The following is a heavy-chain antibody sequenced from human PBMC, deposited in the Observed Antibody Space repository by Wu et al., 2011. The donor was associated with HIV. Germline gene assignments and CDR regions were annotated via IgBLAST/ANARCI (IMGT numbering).Heavy chain of an antibody. Sequence: QVQLLQSGAEVKKPGSSVRVSCRASGGTFTSYGTTWVRQAPGQGLEWMGWINPNSGGTNYAQKFQGRVTMTRDTSISTAYMELSRLRSDDTAVYYCARDDSSGSYYYYGMDVWGQGTTVTVSS. CDR1: GGTFTSYG. J-gene: IGHJ6*02. CDR2: INPNSGGT. D-gene: IGHD3-22*01. V-gene: IGHV1-2*02. CDR3: ARDDSSGSYYYYGMDV.